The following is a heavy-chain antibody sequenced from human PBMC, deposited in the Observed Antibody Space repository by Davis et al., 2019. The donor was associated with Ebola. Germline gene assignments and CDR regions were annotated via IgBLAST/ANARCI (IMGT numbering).Heavy chain of an antibody. CDR1: RGTFSIYA. CDR2: IVPVLNMA. V-gene: IGHV1-69*10. Sequence: SVKVSCKTSRGTFSIYAISWVRQAPGQGLEWMGGIVPVLNMAHYAQKFQGRVTITADESTSTAYMELSSLRSDDTAVYYCARAAYGDYPIHYRWFDPWGQGTLVTVSS. J-gene: IGHJ5*02. D-gene: IGHD4-17*01. CDR3: ARAAYGDYPIHYRWFDP.